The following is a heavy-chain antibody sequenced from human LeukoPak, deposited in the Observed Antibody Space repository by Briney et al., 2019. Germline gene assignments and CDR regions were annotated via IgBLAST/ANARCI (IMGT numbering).Heavy chain of an antibody. CDR1: GFTFSNYW. CDR2: INQDGSEK. J-gene: IGHJ6*03. V-gene: IGHV3-7*01. Sequence: PGGSLRLSCAASGFTFSNYWMSWVRQAPGKGLEWVANINQDGSEKYYADSVKGRFTISRDNAKNSLYLQMNSLRAEDTAVYYCAREERGYSYGQTDYYYYYYMDVWGKGTTVTISS. CDR3: AREERGYSYGQTDYYYYYYMDV. D-gene: IGHD5-18*01.